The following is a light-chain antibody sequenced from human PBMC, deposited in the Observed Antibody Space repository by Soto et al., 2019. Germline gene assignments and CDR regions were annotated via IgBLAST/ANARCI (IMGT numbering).Light chain of an antibody. Sequence: DIVMTQSPLSLPVTPGEPASISCRSSQSLLHGNGYNYLHWYLQKPGQSPQLLIYLGSNRASGVPDRFSGSGSGTDFTLKISRVEAEDVGVYYCMQTLQNPFIFGPGTKVDSK. J-gene: IGKJ3*01. CDR2: LGS. V-gene: IGKV2-28*01. CDR3: MQTLQNPFI. CDR1: QSLLHGNGYNY.